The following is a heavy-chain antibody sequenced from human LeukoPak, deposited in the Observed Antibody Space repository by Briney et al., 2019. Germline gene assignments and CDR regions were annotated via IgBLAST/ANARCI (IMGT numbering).Heavy chain of an antibody. CDR3: AKEAEPGYSYGPFDY. V-gene: IGHV3-9*01. J-gene: IGHJ4*02. CDR2: ISWNSGSI. D-gene: IGHD5-18*01. CDR1: GFTFDDYA. Sequence: GGSLRLSCAASGFTFDDYAMHWVRQAPGKGLEWVSGISWNSGSIGYADSVKGRFTISRDNAKNSLYLQMNSLRAEDTALYYCAKEAEPGYSYGPFDYWGQGTLVTVSS.